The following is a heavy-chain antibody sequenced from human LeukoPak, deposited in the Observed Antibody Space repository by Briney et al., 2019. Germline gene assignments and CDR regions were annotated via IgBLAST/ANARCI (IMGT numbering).Heavy chain of an antibody. CDR1: GDSISSYY. CDR2: MHHSGST. D-gene: IGHD6-19*01. Sequence: PSETLSLTCTVSGDSISSYYWSWIRQPPGKGLEWIGYMHHSGSTKHNPYLKSRVTISVDTSKSQFSLKLSSVTAADAAVYYCARHAAVEGSSGWSPLWWFDPWGQGTLVTVSS. V-gene: IGHV4-59*08. J-gene: IGHJ5*02. CDR3: ARHAAVEGSSGWSPLWWFDP.